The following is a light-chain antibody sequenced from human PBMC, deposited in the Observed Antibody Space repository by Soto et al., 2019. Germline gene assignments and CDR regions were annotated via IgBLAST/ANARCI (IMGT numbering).Light chain of an antibody. CDR1: QSISSW. CDR3: QQYYSYST. V-gene: IGKV1-5*01. CDR2: DAS. Sequence: DIQMTQSPSTLSASVGDRVTITGRASQSISSWLAWYQQKSGKAPELLIYDASTLETGVTSRFSGSASGTEFTLIISRLQPEDFANYYCQQYYSYSTFGQGTKVEIK. J-gene: IGKJ1*01.